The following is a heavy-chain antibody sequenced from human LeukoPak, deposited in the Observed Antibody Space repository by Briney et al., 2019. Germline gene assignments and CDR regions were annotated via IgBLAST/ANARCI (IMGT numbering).Heavy chain of an antibody. J-gene: IGHJ4*02. V-gene: IGHV3-48*03. Sequence: GGSLRLSCAASVFTFSSYEMNWVRQAPGKGLEWVSYISSSGRTIYYADPAKGQFTISRDNAKNSLYLQMHSLRGEDTAVYYCARGVMDTAMGSFDYWGQGALVTVSS. CDR1: VFTFSSYE. CDR3: ARGVMDTAMGSFDY. CDR2: ISSSGRTI. D-gene: IGHD5-18*01.